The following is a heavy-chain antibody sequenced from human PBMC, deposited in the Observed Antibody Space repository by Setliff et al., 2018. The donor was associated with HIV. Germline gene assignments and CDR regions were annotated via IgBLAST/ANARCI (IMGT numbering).Heavy chain of an antibody. CDR2: IYTSGST. CDR3: ASLAYNFWSGRPPFDY. CDR1: GGSISSYY. V-gene: IGHV4-4*08. J-gene: IGHJ4*02. Sequence: PSETLSLTCTVSGGSISSYYWGWIRQPPGKGLEWIGHIYTSGSTNYNPSLKSRVTISLDTSNQQFSLKLTSVTAADTAKYYCASLAYNFWSGRPPFDYWGQGTLVTVSS. D-gene: IGHD3-3*01.